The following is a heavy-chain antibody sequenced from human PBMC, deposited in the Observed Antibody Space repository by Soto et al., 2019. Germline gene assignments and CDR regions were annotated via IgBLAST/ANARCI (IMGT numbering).Heavy chain of an antibody. CDR2: IIPIFGTA. J-gene: IGHJ6*02. CDR3: ASSPLVVVPDAMSGVRYYYYYGMDV. Sequence: QVQLVQSGAEVKKPGSSVKVSCKASGGTFSSYAISWVRQAPGPGLEWMGGIIPIFGTANYAQKFQGRVTITSDESTSTAYTELSSLRYEDTDVYYYASSPLVVVPDAMSGVRYYYYYGMDVWGQGTTVTVSS. CDR1: GGTFSSYA. D-gene: IGHD2-2*01. V-gene: IGHV1-69*01.